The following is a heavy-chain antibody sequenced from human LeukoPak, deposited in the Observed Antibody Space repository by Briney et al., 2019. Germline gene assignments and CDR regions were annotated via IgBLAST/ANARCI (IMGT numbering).Heavy chain of an antibody. J-gene: IGHJ4*02. Sequence: PSETLSLTCTVSGGSISSSRYYWGWVRQPPGKGLEWIGSIYYSGSTYYNPSLKSRVTISVDTSKNQFSLKLSSVTAADTAVYYCARRASGSYYFDYWGQGTLVTVSS. D-gene: IGHD1-26*01. CDR3: ARRASGSYYFDY. V-gene: IGHV4-39*01. CDR1: GGSISSSRYY. CDR2: IYYSGST.